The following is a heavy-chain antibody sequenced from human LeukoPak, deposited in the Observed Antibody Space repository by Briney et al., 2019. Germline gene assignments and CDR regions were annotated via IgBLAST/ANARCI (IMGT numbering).Heavy chain of an antibody. J-gene: IGHJ3*02. V-gene: IGHV3-21*01. CDR2: ISSSSSYI. D-gene: IGHD2-15*01. CDR1: GFTFSSYS. Sequence: PGGSLRLSCAASGFTFSSYSMNWVRQAPGKGLEWVSSISSSSSYIYYADSVKGRFTISRDNAKNSLYLQMNSLRAEDTAVYYCASALIIGSSGGDAFDIWGQGTMVTVSS. CDR3: ASALIIGSSGGDAFDI.